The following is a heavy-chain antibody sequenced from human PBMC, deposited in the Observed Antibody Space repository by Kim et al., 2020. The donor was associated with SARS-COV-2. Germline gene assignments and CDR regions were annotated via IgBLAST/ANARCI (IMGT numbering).Heavy chain of an antibody. D-gene: IGHD6-13*01. J-gene: IGHJ6*02. Sequence: GESLKISCKGSGYSFTSYWIGWVRQMPGKGLEWMGIIYPGDSDTRYSPSFQGQVTISADKSISTAYLQWSSLKASDTAMYYCARAVGGAAAGNYGMDVWGQGTTVTVSS. CDR3: ARAVGGAAAGNYGMDV. CDR1: GYSFTSYW. V-gene: IGHV5-51*01. CDR2: IYPGDSDT.